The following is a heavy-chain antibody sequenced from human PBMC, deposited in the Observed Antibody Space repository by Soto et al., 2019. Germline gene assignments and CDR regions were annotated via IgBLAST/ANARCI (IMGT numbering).Heavy chain of an antibody. CDR3: ARDSGYSYGPLDY. CDR1: GGSISSYY. J-gene: IGHJ4*02. V-gene: IGHV4-59*12. D-gene: IGHD5-18*01. Sequence: SETLSLTCTVSGGSISSYYWSWIRQPPGKGLEWIGYIYYSGSTNYNPSLKSRATISVDTSKNQFSLNLSSVTAADTAVYYCARDSGYSYGPLDYWGQGTLVTVSS. CDR2: IYYSGST.